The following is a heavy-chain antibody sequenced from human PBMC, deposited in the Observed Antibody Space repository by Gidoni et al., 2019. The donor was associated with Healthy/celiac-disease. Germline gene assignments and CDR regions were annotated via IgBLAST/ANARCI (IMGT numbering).Heavy chain of an antibody. CDR1: GFTFSSCW. CDR2: RKQDGSEK. Sequence: EVQLVASGGGLVQPGGSLRLSCAASGFTFSSCWLSWVRQAPGKGVGWVANRKQDGSEKYYVDSGKGRFTISRDNAKNSLYLQMNSLRAEDTAVYYCARIDVVAKDYYYGMDVWGQGTTVTVSS. V-gene: IGHV3-7*01. J-gene: IGHJ6*02. D-gene: IGHD2-2*01. CDR3: ARIDVVAKDYYYGMDV.